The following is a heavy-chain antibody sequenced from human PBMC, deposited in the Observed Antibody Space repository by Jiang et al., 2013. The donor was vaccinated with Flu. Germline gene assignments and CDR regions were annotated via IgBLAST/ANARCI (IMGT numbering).Heavy chain of an antibody. CDR1: GFSLSTSGVG. CDR2: IYWDDDK. Sequence: KPTQTLTLTCTFSGFSLSTSGVGVGWIRQPPGKALEWLALIYWDDDKRYSPSLKSRLTITKDTSKNQVVLTMTNMDPVDTATYYCAHTWNYRGVNWFDPWGQGTLVTVSS. V-gene: IGHV2-5*02. D-gene: IGHD1-7*01. J-gene: IGHJ5*02. CDR3: AHTWNYRGVNWFDP.